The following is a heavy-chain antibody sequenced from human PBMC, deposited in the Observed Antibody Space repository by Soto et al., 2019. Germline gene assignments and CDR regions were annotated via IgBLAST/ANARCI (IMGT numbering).Heavy chain of an antibody. Sequence: SVKVSCKASGGTFSSYAISWVRQAPGQGLEWMGGIIPIFGTANFAQKFQGRVTITADESTSTAYMELSSLRSEDTAVYYCASHFDFWSGYYTQPLNYYYYGMDVWGQGTTVTVSS. CDR2: IIPIFGTA. CDR1: GGTFSSYA. CDR3: ASHFDFWSGYYTQPLNYYYYGMDV. V-gene: IGHV1-69*13. D-gene: IGHD3-3*01. J-gene: IGHJ6*02.